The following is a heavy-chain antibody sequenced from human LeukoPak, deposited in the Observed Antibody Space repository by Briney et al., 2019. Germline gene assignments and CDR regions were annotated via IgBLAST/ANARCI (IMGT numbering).Heavy chain of an antibody. D-gene: IGHD3-16*01. CDR3: TGFGIDY. CDR1: GIIFSDAS. CDR2: IKRKTDGGTP. Sequence: PGGSLRLSCAASGIIFSDASMSWVRQTPGQGLEWVGRIKRKTDGGTPDYAAPVKGRFTISRDDSKNMLYLQMSSLKTEDTAVYYCTGFGIDYWGQGTLVTVSS. J-gene: IGHJ4*02. V-gene: IGHV3-15*01.